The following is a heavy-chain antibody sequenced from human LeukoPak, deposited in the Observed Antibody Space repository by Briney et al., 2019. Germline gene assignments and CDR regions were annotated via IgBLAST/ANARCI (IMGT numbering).Heavy chain of an antibody. CDR1: GGSISSSSYY. J-gene: IGHJ4*02. Sequence: SETLSLTCTVSGGSISSSSYYWGWIRQPPGKGLEWIGSIYYSGSTYYNPSLKSRVTISVDTSKNQFSLKLSSVTAADTAVYYCARSTITEPLDYWGQGTLVTVSS. CDR3: ARSTITEPLDY. D-gene: IGHD5-12*01. V-gene: IGHV4-39*07. CDR2: IYYSGST.